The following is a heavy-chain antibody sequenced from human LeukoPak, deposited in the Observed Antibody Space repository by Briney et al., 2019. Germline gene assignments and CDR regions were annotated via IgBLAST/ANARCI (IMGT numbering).Heavy chain of an antibody. V-gene: IGHV1-8*01. J-gene: IGHJ5*02. CDR1: GYTFSSYD. D-gene: IGHD3-10*01. CDR2: MNPNSGNT. CDR3: ARVYYYGSGSLKWFDP. Sequence: ASVKVSCKASGYTFSSYDINWVRQATGQGLEWMGWMNPNSGNTGYAQKLQGRVTMTTDTSRSTAYMELRSLRSDDTAVYYCARVYYYGSGSLKWFDPWGQGTLVTVSS.